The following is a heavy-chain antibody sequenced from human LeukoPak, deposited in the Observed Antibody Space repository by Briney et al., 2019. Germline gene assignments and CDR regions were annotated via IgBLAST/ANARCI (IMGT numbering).Heavy chain of an antibody. CDR3: ARVGGGYDFGY. D-gene: IGHD5-12*01. CDR1: GFTFSSYW. CDR2: IKQDGSEK. V-gene: IGHV3-7*01. J-gene: IGHJ4*02. Sequence: GGSLRLPCAASGFTFSSYWMSWVRQAPGKGLEWVANIKQDGSEKYYVDSVKGRFTISRDNAKNSLYLQMNSLRAEDTAVYYCARVGGGYDFGYWGQGTLVTVSS.